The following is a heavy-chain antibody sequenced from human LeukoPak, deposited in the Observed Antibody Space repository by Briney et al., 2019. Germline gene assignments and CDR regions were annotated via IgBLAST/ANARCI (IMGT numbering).Heavy chain of an antibody. Sequence: TGESLKISCKTSGYSFTSYWIHWVRQLPGKELEWMGSIYPGNSDTRYSPSFQGHVTISADKSISTAYLQWSSLKASDTAMYYCARLHRQLRFLEWLADYWGQGTLVTVSS. CDR3: ARLHRQLRFLEWLADY. D-gene: IGHD3-3*01. V-gene: IGHV5-78*01. J-gene: IGHJ4*02. CDR2: IYPGNSDT. CDR1: GYSFTSYW.